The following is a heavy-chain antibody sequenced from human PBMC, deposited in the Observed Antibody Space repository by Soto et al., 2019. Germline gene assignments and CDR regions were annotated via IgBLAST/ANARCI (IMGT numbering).Heavy chain of an antibody. D-gene: IGHD2-8*01. CDR2: ISYDGSNK. CDR3: PKDPGVHSFDF. CDR1: GFTFSSYG. J-gene: IGHJ4*02. Sequence: GGTLRLSCAASGFTFSSYGMHWVRQAPGKGLEWVAVISYDGSNKYYADSVKGRFTISRDNSKNTLYLQMNSLRAEDTAVYYCPKDPGVHSFDFWGQGTLVTV. V-gene: IGHV3-30*18.